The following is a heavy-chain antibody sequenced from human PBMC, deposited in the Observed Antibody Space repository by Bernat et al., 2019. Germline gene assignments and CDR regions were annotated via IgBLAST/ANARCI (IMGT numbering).Heavy chain of an antibody. V-gene: IGHV3-15*01. CDR1: GFTFSNAW. CDR2: IKSKTVGETT. CDR3: TAGVEFDP. Sequence: EVQLVESGGGLVKPGGSLRVSCAASGFTFSNAWMNWVRQTPGKGLEWVGRIKSKTVGETTDYAAPVKGRFTISRDDSKNTVYLQMNSLKTEDTAVYYCTAGVEFDPRGQGTLVTFSS. D-gene: IGHD2-8*01. J-gene: IGHJ5*02.